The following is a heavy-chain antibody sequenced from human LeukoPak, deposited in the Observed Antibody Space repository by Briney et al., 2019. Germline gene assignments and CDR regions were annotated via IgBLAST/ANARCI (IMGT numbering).Heavy chain of an antibody. D-gene: IGHD6-13*01. CDR1: GDSLSSYY. CDR2: IYYSGTT. J-gene: IGHJ4*02. V-gene: IGHV4-59*12. CDR3: ARKGYTSNWYWTDY. Sequence: SETLSLTCTVSGDSLSSYYWNWIRQPPGKRLEWIGHIYYSGTTNYNPSLKSRVTISVDKSKNQFSLKLSSVTAADTAVYYCARKGYTSNWYWTDYWGQGTLVTVSS.